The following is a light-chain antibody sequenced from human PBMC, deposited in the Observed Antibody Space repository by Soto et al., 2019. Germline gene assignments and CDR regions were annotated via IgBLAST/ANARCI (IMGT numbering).Light chain of an antibody. CDR1: QGIGNY. Sequence: DIQMTQSPSSLSASVGDRVTITCRATQGIGNYLASYQQKPGKVPKLLIYAASTLQSGVPSRFSGSGSGADFTLTISRLQPEDFATYFCQRYNSALGTFGQGTKVDIK. V-gene: IGKV1-27*01. J-gene: IGKJ1*01. CDR3: QRYNSALGT. CDR2: AAS.